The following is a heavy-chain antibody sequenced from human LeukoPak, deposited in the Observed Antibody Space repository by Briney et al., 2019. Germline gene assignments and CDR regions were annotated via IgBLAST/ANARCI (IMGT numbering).Heavy chain of an antibody. CDR2: IIAGTGIT. CDR3: ARTSGSGSFYTN. J-gene: IGHJ4*02. CDR1: GYNFTTYA. D-gene: IGHD3-10*01. V-gene: IGHV1-3*01. Sequence: SVKVSCKASGYNFTTYAIHWVRQAPGQRLEWMGWIIAGTGITQYSQKFQGRVTFTRDTSANAAYMEVSSLRSEDTALYFCARTSGSGSFYTNWGQGTLVTVSS.